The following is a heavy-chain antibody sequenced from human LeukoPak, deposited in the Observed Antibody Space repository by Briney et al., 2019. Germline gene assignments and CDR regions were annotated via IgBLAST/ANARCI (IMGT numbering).Heavy chain of an antibody. Sequence: PGGSLRLSCAASGFTFSSYGMHWVRQAPGKGLEWVAVISYDGSNKYYGDSVKGRFTISRDNSKNTLYLQMNSLRAEDTAVYYCANSAFDIWGQGTMVTVSS. V-gene: IGHV3-30*18. J-gene: IGHJ3*02. CDR3: ANSAFDI. CDR1: GFTFSSYG. CDR2: ISYDGSNK.